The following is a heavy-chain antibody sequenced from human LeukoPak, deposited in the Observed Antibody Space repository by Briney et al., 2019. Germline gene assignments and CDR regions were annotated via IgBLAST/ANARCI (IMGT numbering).Heavy chain of an antibody. D-gene: IGHD3-9*01. CDR1: GGSISSGGYS. Sequence: PSETLSLTCAVSGGSISSGGYSWSWIRQPPGKGLEWIGYTYHSGSTYYNPSLKSRVTISVDRSKNQFSLKLSSVTAADTAVYYCARGYILTGPSYDYWGQGTLVTVSS. CDR2: TYHSGST. J-gene: IGHJ4*02. CDR3: ARGYILTGPSYDY. V-gene: IGHV4-30-2*01.